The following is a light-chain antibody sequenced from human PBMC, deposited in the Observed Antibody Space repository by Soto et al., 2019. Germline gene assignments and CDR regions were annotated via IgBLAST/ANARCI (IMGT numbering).Light chain of an antibody. CDR2: DVS. CDR3: SSFTTSTTLV. CDR1: NSDVGAYNY. J-gene: IGLJ3*02. V-gene: IGLV2-14*03. Sequence: QSVLTQPASVSGSPGQSITISCAGSNSDVGAYNYVSWYQQHPGKAPKLIIFDVSNRPSGVSDRFSASKSGNTASLTISGIQAEDEADYYCSSFTTSTTLVFGGGTKLTVL.